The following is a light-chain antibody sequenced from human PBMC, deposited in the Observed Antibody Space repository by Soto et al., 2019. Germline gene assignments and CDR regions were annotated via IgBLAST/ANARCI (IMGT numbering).Light chain of an antibody. CDR2: DVT. CDR1: VDDIGGYNF. CDR3: SSFTSISTYV. Sequence: QSVLTQPASVSGSPGQSITISCGGTVDDIGGYNFISWYQHHPGKAPKLIIYDVTHRPSGVSERFSGSKSGFTASLTISGLQAEDESHYYCSSFTSISTYVFGTGTKVTVL. J-gene: IGLJ1*01. V-gene: IGLV2-14*01.